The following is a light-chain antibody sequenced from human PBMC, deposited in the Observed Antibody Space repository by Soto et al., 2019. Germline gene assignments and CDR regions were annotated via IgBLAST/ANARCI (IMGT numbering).Light chain of an antibody. J-gene: IGKJ2*01. CDR1: QTVYSDY. CDR2: GAS. Sequence: EVVLTQSPGPLSLSPGERATLSCRASQTVYSDYVGWYQQKPGQAPRLLIFGASSRATGVPDRFSGSGSGTDFTLTISRLEPEDFAVYFCQQYDNSPQTFGQGTKLEMK. V-gene: IGKV3-20*01. CDR3: QQYDNSPQT.